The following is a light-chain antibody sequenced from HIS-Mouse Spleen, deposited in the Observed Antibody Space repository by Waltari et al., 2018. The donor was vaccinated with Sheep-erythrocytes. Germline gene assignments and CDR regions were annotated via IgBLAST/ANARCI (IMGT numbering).Light chain of an antibody. V-gene: IGLV1-44*01. CDR2: SNN. Sequence: QSVLTQPPSASGTPGQRVTISCSGSSSNIGSNTVNWYQQLPGTAPKLLIYSNNQRPSGVPDRFSGSKSGTAASLAISGLQSEDEADYYCAVWDDSLNGPGVFGGGTKLTVL. CDR1: SSNIGSNT. CDR3: AVWDDSLNGPGV. J-gene: IGLJ3*02.